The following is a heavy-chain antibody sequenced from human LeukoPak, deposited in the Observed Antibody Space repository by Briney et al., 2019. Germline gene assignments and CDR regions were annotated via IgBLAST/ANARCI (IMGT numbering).Heavy chain of an antibody. CDR1: GYTFTSYG. CDR3: ARERRPRYYDSSGPHLNYFDY. J-gene: IGHJ4*02. V-gene: IGHV1-18*01. D-gene: IGHD3-22*01. Sequence: GASVKVSCKASGYTFTSYGISWVRQAPGQGLEWMGWISAYNGNTNYAQKLQGRVTMTTDTSTSTAYMELRSLRSDDTAVYYCARERRPRYYDSSGPHLNYFDYWGQGTLVTVSS. CDR2: ISAYNGNT.